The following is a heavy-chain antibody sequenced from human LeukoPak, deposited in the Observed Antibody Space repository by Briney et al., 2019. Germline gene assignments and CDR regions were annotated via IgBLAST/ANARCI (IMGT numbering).Heavy chain of an antibody. Sequence: ASVKLSCKASGYTFTGYYMHRGRHAPGQGLGWVGGSTPNSGGANTAQKFSGRGTMTRDTSTTTDYMEMRRLRSDETGEYYCARERDRLEGLFNYCGQGTLVTHSS. J-gene: IGHJ4*02. CDR2: STPNSGGA. CDR3: ARERDRLEGLFNY. CDR1: GYTFTGYY. V-gene: IGHV1-2*02. D-gene: IGHD3-16*01.